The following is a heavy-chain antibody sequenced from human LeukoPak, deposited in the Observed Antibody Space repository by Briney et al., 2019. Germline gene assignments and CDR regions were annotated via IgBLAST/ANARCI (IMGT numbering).Heavy chain of an antibody. D-gene: IGHD3-3*01. CDR3: ARASWSGYFFDY. J-gene: IGHJ4*02. V-gene: IGHV3-48*03. CDR1: GFTFSSYE. CDR2: ISDSGTIM. Sequence: GGSLRLSCAASGFTFSSYEMNWVRQAPGRGLEWVSYISDSGTIMYYADSVKGRFTISRDNAKNSLYLQVNSLRAEDTAVYYCARASWSGYFFDYWGQGTLVAVSS.